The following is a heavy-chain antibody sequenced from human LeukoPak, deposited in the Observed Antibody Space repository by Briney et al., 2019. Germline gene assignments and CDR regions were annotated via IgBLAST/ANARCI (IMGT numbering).Heavy chain of an antibody. V-gene: IGHV4-4*07. D-gene: IGHD3-22*01. CDR2: SSTTGNT. Sequence: PSETLSLTCTVSGGSISSYYWSWIRQPAGKGLEGIGRSSTTGNTNYNPSLKRRVTMSVDTFKNQFSLRLTSVTAADTAVYYCVRGIYYDSGRNCFDPWGQGTLVTVSS. CDR3: VRGIYYDSGRNCFDP. J-gene: IGHJ5*02. CDR1: GGSISSYY.